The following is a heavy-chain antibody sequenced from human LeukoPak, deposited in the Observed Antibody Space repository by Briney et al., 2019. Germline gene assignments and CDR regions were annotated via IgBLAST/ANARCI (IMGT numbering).Heavy chain of an antibody. V-gene: IGHV3-7*01. CDR3: AREHAGEYYGSGTYSGGMDV. D-gene: IGHD3-10*01. Sequence: GGSLRLSCAASGFTSNRHWLSWVRQAPGKGLEWVATINRDGSVRFYVDSVKGRFIISRDNAQNLLSLQMDSLGADDTAMYYCAREHAGEYYGSGTYSGGMDVWGQGTTVTVSS. CDR1: GFTSNRHW. J-gene: IGHJ6*02. CDR2: INRDGSVR.